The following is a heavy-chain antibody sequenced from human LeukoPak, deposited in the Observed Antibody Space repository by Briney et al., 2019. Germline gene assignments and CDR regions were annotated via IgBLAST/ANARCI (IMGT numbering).Heavy chain of an antibody. D-gene: IGHD3-3*01. V-gene: IGHV3-30*18. CDR1: GFTFSSYG. J-gene: IGHJ4*02. CDR2: ISYDGSNK. CDR3: AKANYDFWSGYSFDY. Sequence: GGSLRLSCAASGFTFSSYGMHWVRQAPGKGLEWVAVISYDGSNKYYADSVKGRFTTSRDNAKNSLYLQMNSLRAEDTALYYCAKANYDFWSGYSFDYWGQGTLVTVSS.